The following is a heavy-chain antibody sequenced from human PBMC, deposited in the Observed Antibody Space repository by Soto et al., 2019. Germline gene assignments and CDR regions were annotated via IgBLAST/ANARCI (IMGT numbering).Heavy chain of an antibody. D-gene: IGHD5-18*01. CDR1: GYTFTSYD. CDR3: GRYTAVLPGDH. Sequence: QVQLVQSGAEVRGQGASVKVSCRASGYTFTSYDVNWVRQATGHAPEWMGWMNPNTGNAGYAQKFQGRVTMTRDTSINTAYMELSSLTSEDTAVYYCGRYTAVLPGDHGGQGTLVTVSS. J-gene: IGHJ4*02. V-gene: IGHV1-8*01. CDR2: MNPNTGNA.